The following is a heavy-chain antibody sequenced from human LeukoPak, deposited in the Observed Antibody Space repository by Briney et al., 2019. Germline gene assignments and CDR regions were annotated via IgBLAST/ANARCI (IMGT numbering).Heavy chain of an antibody. CDR1: GYTFTGYC. CDR2: INPISGGT. Sequence: ASVKVSCKAFGYTFTGYCMHWVRQAPGQGLESMGWINPISGGTNYAQKFQGRVTMTRDTSISTAYMELSRLRSDDRAVYYCARPSYYGANWFDPWGQGTLVTVSS. CDR3: ARPSYYGANWFDP. V-gene: IGHV1-2*02. J-gene: IGHJ5*02. D-gene: IGHD1-26*01.